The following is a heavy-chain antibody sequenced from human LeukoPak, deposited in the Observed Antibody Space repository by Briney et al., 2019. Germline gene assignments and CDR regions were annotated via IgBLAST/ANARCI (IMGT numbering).Heavy chain of an antibody. CDR1: GGSFSGYY. CDR2: INHSGST. J-gene: IGHJ4*02. V-gene: IGHV4-34*01. CDR3: ARGPYCGGDCYSFFDY. D-gene: IGHD2-21*02. Sequence: PSETLSLTCAVYGGSFSGYYWSWIRQPPGKGLEWIGEINHSGSTNYNPSLKSRVTISVDTSKNQFSLKLSSVTAADTAVYYCARGPYCGGDCYSFFDYWGQGTLSPSPQ.